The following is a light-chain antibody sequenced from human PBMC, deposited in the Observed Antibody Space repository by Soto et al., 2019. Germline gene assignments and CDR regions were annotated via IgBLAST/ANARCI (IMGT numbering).Light chain of an antibody. Sequence: QSALTQSSSASASLGSSVKLTCALSSGHGSYIIAWHQQQPGKAPRYLMKLEGSGSYNKGSGFPDRFSGSSSGTDRYLTISNLQSEDEADYYCETWDSNTRVFGTGTKVTVL. J-gene: IGLJ1*01. CDR1: SGHGSYI. CDR2: LEGSGSY. V-gene: IGLV4-60*03. CDR3: ETWDSNTRV.